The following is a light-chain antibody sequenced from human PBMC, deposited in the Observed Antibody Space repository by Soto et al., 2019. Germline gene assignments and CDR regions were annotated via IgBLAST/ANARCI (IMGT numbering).Light chain of an antibody. V-gene: IGKV3-20*01. CDR2: GAS. J-gene: IGKJ1*01. CDR3: QQYDTFPRT. Sequence: EIVLTQSPGTLSLSPGDRSTLSCRASQSLSSNYLAWYQHKRGQAPRLLIYGASNRATDIPDRFSGSGSGTEFALTITRLEPADFAVYFCQQYDTFPRTFGQGTKVEIQ. CDR1: QSLSSNY.